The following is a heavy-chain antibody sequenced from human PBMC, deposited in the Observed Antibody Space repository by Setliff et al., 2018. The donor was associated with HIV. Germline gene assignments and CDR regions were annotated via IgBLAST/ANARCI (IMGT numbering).Heavy chain of an antibody. J-gene: IGHJ5*02. V-gene: IGHV4-4*09. CDR2: VYTSGST. Sequence: SETLSLTCNVSGGSISSYYWSWIRQPPGKGLEWIGYVYTSGSTNYNPSLKSRVTISVDTSKNQFSLKLTSVTAADTAMYYCARRIDNSGTFPDKNWFDPWGQGSPVTVSS. CDR1: GGSISSYY. D-gene: IGHD3-10*01. CDR3: ARRIDNSGTFPDKNWFDP.